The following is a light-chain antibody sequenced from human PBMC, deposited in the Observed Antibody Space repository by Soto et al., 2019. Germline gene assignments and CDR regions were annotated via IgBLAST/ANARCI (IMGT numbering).Light chain of an antibody. Sequence: EIVLTQSPGTRSLSPGERGTLSWRASETVIRNLARYQQQPGQAPRLLIHGASNRATGIPARFSGSGSGTEFPLTISNLQSEDFAVYYCQQYAKWPPQTFGQGIKVDMK. J-gene: IGKJ1*01. CDR3: QQYAKWPPQT. CDR2: GAS. V-gene: IGKV3-15*01. CDR1: ETVIRN.